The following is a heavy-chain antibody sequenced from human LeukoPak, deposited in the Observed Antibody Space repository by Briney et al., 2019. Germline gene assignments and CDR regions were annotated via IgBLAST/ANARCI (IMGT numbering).Heavy chain of an antibody. CDR1: VGSINSYY. CDR2: IYYSENT. Sequence: SETLSLTCTVSVGSINSYYWSWIRQPPGKAREGIRYIYYSENTNYNLSLKSRVTISVDTSKNQFSLKLSSVTAADTAVYYCAKEDGYCSSTSCMNWFDPWGQGTLVTVSS. D-gene: IGHD2-2*03. V-gene: IGHV4-59*01. J-gene: IGHJ5*02. CDR3: AKEDGYCSSTSCMNWFDP.